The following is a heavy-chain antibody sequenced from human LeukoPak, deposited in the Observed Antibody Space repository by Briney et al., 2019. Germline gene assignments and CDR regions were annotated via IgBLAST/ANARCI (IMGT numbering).Heavy chain of an antibody. CDR1: GFTFSSYG. CDR2: IRYDGSNK. V-gene: IGHV3-30*02. Sequence: GGSLRLSCAASGFTFSSYGMHWVRQAPGKGLEWVAFIRYDGSNKYYADSVKGRFTISRDNSKNTLYLQMNSLRVEDTAVYYCAKDATITMVRGVINWFDPWGQGTLVTVSS. D-gene: IGHD3-10*01. J-gene: IGHJ5*02. CDR3: AKDATITMVRGVINWFDP.